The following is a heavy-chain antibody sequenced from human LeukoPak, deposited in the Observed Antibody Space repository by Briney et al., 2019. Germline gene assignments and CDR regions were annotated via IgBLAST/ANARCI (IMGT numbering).Heavy chain of an antibody. V-gene: IGHV3-48*03. CDR1: GFTISSYE. CDR3: ARDPENVSGSHSHFDL. J-gene: IGHJ2*01. CDR2: ISSSGSTI. D-gene: IGHD1-26*01. Sequence: TGGSLRLSCAASGFTISSYEMNWVRQAPGKGLEWVSYISSSGSTIYYADSVKGRFTISRDNAKNSLYLQMNSLRAEDTAVYYCARDPENVSGSHSHFDLWGRGTLVTVSS.